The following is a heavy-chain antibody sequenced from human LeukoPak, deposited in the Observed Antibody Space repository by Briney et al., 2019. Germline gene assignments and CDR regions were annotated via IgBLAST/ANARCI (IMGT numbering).Heavy chain of an antibody. J-gene: IGHJ4*02. CDR2: IWYDGSNK. CDR3: AREGPRGNSQFDY. V-gene: IGHV3-33*01. D-gene: IGHD2/OR15-2a*01. Sequence: GGSLRLSWAASGFTFSSYGMHWVRQAPGKGLEWVALIWYDGSNKYYADSVKGRLTISRDNSKNTLYLQMNSLRAEDTAVYYCAREGPRGNSQFDYWGQGTLVTVSS. CDR1: GFTFSSYG.